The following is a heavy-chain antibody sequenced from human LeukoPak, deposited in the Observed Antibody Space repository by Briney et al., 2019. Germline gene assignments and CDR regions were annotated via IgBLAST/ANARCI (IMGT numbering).Heavy chain of an antibody. CDR3: AKDIAAAGTGWYFDL. V-gene: IGHV3-74*01. CDR2: ISSEGSST. J-gene: IGHJ2*01. D-gene: IGHD6-13*01. CDR1: GFTFSIYW. Sequence: GGSLRLSCAASGFTFSIYWMHWVRQAPGKGLVWVPRISSEGSSTTYADSVKGRFTISRDNAKNSLYLQMNSLRAEDTALYYCAKDIAAAGTGWYFDLWGRGTLVTVSS.